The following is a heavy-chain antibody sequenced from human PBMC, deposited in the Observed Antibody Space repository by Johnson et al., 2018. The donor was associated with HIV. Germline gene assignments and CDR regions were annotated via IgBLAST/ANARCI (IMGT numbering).Heavy chain of an antibody. D-gene: IGHD6-19*01. J-gene: IGHJ3*02. Sequence: VQLVESGGGLVQPGRSLRLSCAASGFTFDDYAMHWVRQAPGKGLEWVSYISSSGSTIYYADSVKGRFTISRDNAKNSLYLQMNSLRAEDTAVYYCARGKDMAGTGAFDIWGQGTMVTVSS. CDR1: GFTFDDYA. V-gene: IGHV3-48*03. CDR2: ISSSGSTI. CDR3: ARGKDMAGTGAFDI.